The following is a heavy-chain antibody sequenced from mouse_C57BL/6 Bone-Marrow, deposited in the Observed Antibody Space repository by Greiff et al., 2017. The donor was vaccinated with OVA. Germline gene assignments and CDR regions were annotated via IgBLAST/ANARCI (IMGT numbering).Heavy chain of an antibody. J-gene: IGHJ4*01. CDR3: ARYMGLRRGAMDY. CDR1: GFTFTDYY. D-gene: IGHD2-4*01. V-gene: IGHV7-3*01. CDR2: IRNKANGYTT. Sequence: EVQVVESGGGLVQPGGSLSLSCAASGFTFTDYYMSWVRQPPGKALEWLGFIRNKANGYTTEYSASVKGRFTISRDNSQSILYLQMNALRAEDSATYYCARYMGLRRGAMDYWGQGTSVTVSS.